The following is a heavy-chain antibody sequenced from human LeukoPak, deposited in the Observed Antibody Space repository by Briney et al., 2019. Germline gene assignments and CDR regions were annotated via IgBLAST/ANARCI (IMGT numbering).Heavy chain of an antibody. J-gene: IGHJ6*02. D-gene: IGHD3-3*01. CDR3: ARDSGSPSSKFWSGYYYGMDV. CDR1: GGSISSSSYY. Sequence: PSETLSLTCTVSGGSISSSSYYWSWIRQPPGKGLEWIGYIYYSGSTNYDPSLKSRVTISVDTSKNQFSLKLSSVTAADTAVYYCARDSGSPSSKFWSGYYYGMDVWGQGTTVTVSS. V-gene: IGHV4-61*01. CDR2: IYYSGST.